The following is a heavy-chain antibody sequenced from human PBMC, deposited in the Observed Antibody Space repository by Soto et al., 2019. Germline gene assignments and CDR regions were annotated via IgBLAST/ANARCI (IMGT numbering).Heavy chain of an antibody. Sequence: EVQLLESGGGVVQPGGSLRLSCAASGFTFSAYAMSWVRQAPGKGLQWVSGVGGSDTDKHYADSVRGRFTVSRDNSNNTLYQQMNSLRADDTAVYYCAKDAAAVNGVWDPFDMWGQGTEVTVSS. J-gene: IGHJ3*02. V-gene: IGHV3-23*01. CDR2: VGGSDTDK. CDR1: GFTFSAYA. CDR3: AKDAAAVNGVWDPFDM. D-gene: IGHD2-8*01.